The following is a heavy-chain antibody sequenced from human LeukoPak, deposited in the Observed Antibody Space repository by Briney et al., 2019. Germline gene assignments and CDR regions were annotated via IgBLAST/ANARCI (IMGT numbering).Heavy chain of an antibody. D-gene: IGHD5-24*01. CDR3: ARGFSRDGYNIDY. Sequence: SETLSLTCTVSGGSISGYYWSWIRQPAGKGLEWIGRIHTSGRTNYNPSLKSRVTISVDTSKNQLSLKLSSVTAADTAVYYCARGFSRDGYNIDYWGQGPLVTVSS. CDR1: GGSISGYY. V-gene: IGHV4-4*07. CDR2: IHTSGRT. J-gene: IGHJ4*02.